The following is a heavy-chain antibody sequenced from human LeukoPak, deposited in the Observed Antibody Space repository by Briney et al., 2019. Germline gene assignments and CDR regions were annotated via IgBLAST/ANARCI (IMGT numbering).Heavy chain of an antibody. J-gene: IGHJ4*02. CDR2: IYTGGNT. Sequence: GGSLRLSCAASGFTVDSNYLSWVRQAPGKGLEWVSTIYTGGNTYYAASVKGRFTISRDFSKNTVFLHMNSLRAEDTAMYYCVRGDDSGYYDYFDYWGQGALVTVSS. CDR1: GFTVDSNY. D-gene: IGHD3-22*01. CDR3: VRGDDSGYYDYFDY. V-gene: IGHV3-53*01.